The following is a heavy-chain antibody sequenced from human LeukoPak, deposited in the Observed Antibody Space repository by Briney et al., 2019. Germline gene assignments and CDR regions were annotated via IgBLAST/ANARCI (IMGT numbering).Heavy chain of an antibody. Sequence: QPGRSLRLSCAASGFTFSSYGMHWVRQAPGKGLEWVAVISYDGSNKYYADSVKGRFTISRDNSKNTLYLQMNSLRAEDTAVYYCARDLTHNWLYYYGMDVWGQGTTVTVSS. J-gene: IGHJ6*02. V-gene: IGHV3-30*03. D-gene: IGHD1-1*01. CDR3: ARDLTHNWLYYYGMDV. CDR2: ISYDGSNK. CDR1: GFTFSSYG.